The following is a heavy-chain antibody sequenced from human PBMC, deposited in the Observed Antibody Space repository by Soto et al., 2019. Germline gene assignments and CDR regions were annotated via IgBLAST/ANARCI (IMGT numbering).Heavy chain of an antibody. J-gene: IGHJ4*02. CDR1: GFTFSSYA. CDR2: ISGSGGST. CDR3: AKSTDYTCGSYDY. V-gene: IGHV3-23*01. D-gene: IGHD3-16*01. Sequence: GGSLRLSCAASGFTFSSYAMSWVRQAPGKGLEWVSAISGSGGSTYYADSVKGRFTISRDNSKNTLYLQMNSRRAEDTAVYYCAKSTDYTCGSYDYWGQGTLVTVSS.